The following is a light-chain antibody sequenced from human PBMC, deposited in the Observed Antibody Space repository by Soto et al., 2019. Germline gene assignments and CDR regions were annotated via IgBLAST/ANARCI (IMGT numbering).Light chain of an antibody. J-gene: IGKJ1*01. CDR1: QSVTSSY. CDR2: GAS. CDR3: QQYNSYAWT. Sequence: SVLTQSTGTLPLSPGKRLTLSCRASQSVTSSYLAWYQHKPGQAPRLLIYGASTKATGTPDRLSGSGSGTDFTLTISRLEPEDFAVYYCQQYNSYAWTFGQGTKVDIK. V-gene: IGKV3-20*01.